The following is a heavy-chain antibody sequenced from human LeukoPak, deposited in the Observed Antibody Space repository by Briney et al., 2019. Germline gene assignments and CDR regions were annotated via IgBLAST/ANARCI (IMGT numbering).Heavy chain of an antibody. CDR1: GGSFSGYY. CDR2: VNHSGST. J-gene: IGHJ3*02. Sequence: PSETLSLTCAVYGGSFSGYYWSWIRQPPGKGLEWIGEVNHSGSTNYNPSLKSRVTISVDTSKNQFSLKLSSVTAADTAVYYCARAPTYYYGSGSYYNDAFDIWGQGTMVTVSS. CDR3: ARAPTYYYGSGSYYNDAFDI. D-gene: IGHD3-10*01. V-gene: IGHV4-34*01.